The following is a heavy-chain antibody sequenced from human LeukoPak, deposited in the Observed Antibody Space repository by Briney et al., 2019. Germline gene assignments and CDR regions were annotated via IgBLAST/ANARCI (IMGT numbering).Heavy chain of an antibody. CDR1: GFTVSSDY. CDR2: IYSGGPT. V-gene: IGHV3-66*01. J-gene: IGHJ5*02. D-gene: IGHD6-13*01. CDR3: ARDRGSGISWYHSWFDP. Sequence: PGGSLRLSCAASGFTVSSDYVNWVRQAPGKGLEWVSVIYSGGPTYYADSVKGRFTISRDTSKNTLYLQMNSLRVEDTAVYYCARDRGSGISWYHSWFDPWGQGTLVTVSS.